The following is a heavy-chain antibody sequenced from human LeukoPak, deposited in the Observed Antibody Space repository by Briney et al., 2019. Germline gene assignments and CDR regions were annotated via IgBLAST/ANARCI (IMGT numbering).Heavy chain of an antibody. CDR2: INPNSGGT. Sequence: ASVKVSCKASGYTFTRYGISWVRQAPGQGLEWMGWINPNSGGTNYAQKFQGRVTMTRDTSISTAYMELSRLRSDDTAVYYCAGGYSHHPLDYWGQGTLVTVSS. D-gene: IGHD2-15*01. CDR3: AGGYSHHPLDY. V-gene: IGHV1-2*02. CDR1: GYTFTRYG. J-gene: IGHJ4*02.